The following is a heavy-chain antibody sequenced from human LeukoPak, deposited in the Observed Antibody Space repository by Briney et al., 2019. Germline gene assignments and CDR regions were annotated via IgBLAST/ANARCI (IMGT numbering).Heavy chain of an antibody. Sequence: SETLFLTCAVYGGSFSGYYWSWIRQPPGKGLEWIGEINHSGSTNYNPSLKSRVTISVDTSKNQFSLTLNSVTAADTAVYYCARASGYRTINVWGKGTTVTISS. CDR3: ARASGYRTINV. D-gene: IGHD5-12*01. CDR1: GGSFSGYY. V-gene: IGHV4-34*01. CDR2: INHSGST. J-gene: IGHJ6*04.